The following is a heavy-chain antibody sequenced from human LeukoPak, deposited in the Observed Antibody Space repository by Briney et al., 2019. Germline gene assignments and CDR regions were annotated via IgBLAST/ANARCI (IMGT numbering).Heavy chain of an antibody. V-gene: IGHV4-39*01. CDR3: ARSYCGGDCYDVPLYYYYYYMDV. J-gene: IGHJ6*03. Sequence: PSETLSLTCTVSGGSISGSSYYWGWIRQPPGKGLEWIGSMYYSGSTYYNPSLKSRVTISVDTSKNQFSLRLSSVIAADTAVYYCARSYCGGDCYDVPLYYYYYYMDVWGKGTTVTVSS. D-gene: IGHD2-21*02. CDR2: MYYSGST. CDR1: GGSISGSSYY.